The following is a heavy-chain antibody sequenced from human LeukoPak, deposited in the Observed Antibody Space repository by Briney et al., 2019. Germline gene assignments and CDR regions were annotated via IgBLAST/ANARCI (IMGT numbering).Heavy chain of an antibody. J-gene: IGHJ6*02. V-gene: IGHV1-46*01. CDR1: GYTFTSYY. CDR3: ARDLRELYYYYYYGMDV. CDR2: INPSGGST. D-gene: IGHD1-26*01. Sequence: ASVTVSCTASGYTFTSYYMHWVRQAPGQGLEWMGIINPSGGSTSYAQKFQGRVTMTRDTSTSTVYMELSSLRSEDTAVYYCARDLRELYYYYYYGMDVWGQGTTVTVSS.